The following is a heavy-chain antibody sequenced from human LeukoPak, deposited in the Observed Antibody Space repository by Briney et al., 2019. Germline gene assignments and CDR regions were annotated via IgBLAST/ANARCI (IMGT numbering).Heavy chain of an antibody. CDR2: INHSGST. CDR1: GESFSDYY. V-gene: IGHV4-34*01. D-gene: IGHD6-6*01. CDR3: ARVAAHSWFGP. Sequence: SETLSLTCAVYGESFSDYYWTWIRQPPGKGLEWIGEINHSGSTNYNSSLKSRVTISVDRSKNQFSLKLSSVTAADTAVYYCARVAAHSWFGPWGQGTLVTVSS. J-gene: IGHJ5*02.